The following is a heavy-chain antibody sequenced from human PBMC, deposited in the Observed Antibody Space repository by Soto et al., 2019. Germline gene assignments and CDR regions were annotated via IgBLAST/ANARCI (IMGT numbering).Heavy chain of an antibody. Sequence: SETLSLTCTVSGGSITSSSYYWGWIRQPPGKGLEWIGSIYYSGSTYYNPSLKSRVTISVDTSRNQFSLKLSSVTAADTAVYYCATQEVGGSYVYTFDPWGQGTLVTVSS. V-gene: IGHV4-39*01. D-gene: IGHD1-26*01. CDR2: IYYSGST. CDR3: ATQEVGGSYVYTFDP. J-gene: IGHJ5*02. CDR1: GGSITSSSYY.